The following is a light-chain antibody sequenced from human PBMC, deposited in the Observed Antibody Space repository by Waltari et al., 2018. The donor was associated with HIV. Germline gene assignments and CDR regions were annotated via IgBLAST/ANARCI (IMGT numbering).Light chain of an antibody. CDR1: SPNLGAGYD. CDR2: GNN. J-gene: IGLJ2*01. Sequence: QFVLTQPPSVSGAPGQRVTLSCTGTSPNLGAGYDVHWYPQIPGRAPILLIYGNNNRPSGVPDRFSGSKSGTSASLAITGLQAEDEADYYCQSYDSSLSGSGVVFGGGTKLTVL. CDR3: QSYDSSLSGSGVV. V-gene: IGLV1-40*01.